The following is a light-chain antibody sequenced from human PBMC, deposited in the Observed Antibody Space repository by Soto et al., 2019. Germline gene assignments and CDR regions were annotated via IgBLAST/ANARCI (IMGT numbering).Light chain of an antibody. Sequence: QSALTQPASVSGSPGQSITLSFTGTSSDDGSYNLVSWYQQHPGKAPKLMIYEVSKRPSWVSNRVSGSKSGNTASLTISGLQAEDEADYYCCSYAGSSTSWVFGGGTKLTVL. CDR2: EVS. CDR3: CSYAGSSTSWV. V-gene: IGLV2-23*02. CDR1: SSDDGSYNL. J-gene: IGLJ3*02.